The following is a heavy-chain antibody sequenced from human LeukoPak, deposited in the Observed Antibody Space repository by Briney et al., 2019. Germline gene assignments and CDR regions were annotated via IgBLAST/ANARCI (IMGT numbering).Heavy chain of an antibody. V-gene: IGHV3-74*01. CDR2: INSDGSST. Sequence: GGSLRLSCAVFGFTFSSYWMHWVRQAPGKGLVWVSRINSDGSSTNYADSVKGRFTISRDNAKNTLYLQMNSLRAEDAAVYYCGTDMVKGYWGQGTLLTVAS. CDR1: GFTFSSYW. CDR3: GTDMVKGY. D-gene: IGHD2-21*01. J-gene: IGHJ4*02.